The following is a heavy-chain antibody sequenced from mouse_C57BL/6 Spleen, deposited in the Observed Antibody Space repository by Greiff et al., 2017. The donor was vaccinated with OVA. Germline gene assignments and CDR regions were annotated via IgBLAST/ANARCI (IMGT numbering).Heavy chain of an antibody. V-gene: IGHV5-4*01. CDR1: GFTFSSYA. CDR3: ARRDPPYAMDY. J-gene: IGHJ4*01. CDR2: ISDGGSYT. D-gene: IGHD3-3*01. Sequence: EVHLVESGGGLVKPGGSLKLSCAASGFTFSSYAMSWVRQTPEKRLEWVATISDGGSYTYYPDNVKGRFTISRDNAKNNLYLQMSHLKSEDTAMYYCARRDPPYAMDYWGQGTSVTVSS.